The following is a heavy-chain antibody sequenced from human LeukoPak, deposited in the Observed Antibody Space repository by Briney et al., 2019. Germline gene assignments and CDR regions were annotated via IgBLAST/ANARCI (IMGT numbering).Heavy chain of an antibody. CDR2: ISGSGGST. J-gene: IGHJ4*02. CDR1: GFTFSSYA. D-gene: IGHD3-10*01. V-gene: IGHV3-23*01. CDR3: AKDVSYGSGSYKDY. Sequence: GGSLRLSCAASGFTFSSYAMSWLRQAPGKGLEWVSAISGSGGSTYYADSVKGRFTISRDNSKNTLYLQMNSLRAEDTAVYYCAKDVSYGSGSYKDYWRQGTLVTVSS.